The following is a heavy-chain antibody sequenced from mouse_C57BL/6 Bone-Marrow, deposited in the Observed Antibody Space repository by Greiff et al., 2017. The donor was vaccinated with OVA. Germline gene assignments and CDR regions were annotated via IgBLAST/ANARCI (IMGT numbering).Heavy chain of an antibody. CDR1: GFTFSDFY. D-gene: IGHD4-1*02. Sequence: DVMLVESGGGLVQSGRSLRLSCATSGFTFSDFYMEWVRQAPGQGLEWIAASRHKANDYTTEYSVSVKGRFIVSRDTSQSILYLQMNALRAEDTAIYYCARDAPQLGRAMDYWGQGTSVTVSS. CDR2: SRHKANDYTT. CDR3: ARDAPQLGRAMDY. V-gene: IGHV7-1*01. J-gene: IGHJ4*01.